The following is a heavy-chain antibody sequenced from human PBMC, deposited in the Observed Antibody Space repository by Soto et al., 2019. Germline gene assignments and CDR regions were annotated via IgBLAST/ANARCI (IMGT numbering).Heavy chain of an antibody. V-gene: IGHV4-59*01. Sequence: SETLSLTCTVSGGSIRSYYWSWIRQPPGKGLEWIGYIYYSGSTNYNPSLKSRVTISVDTSKNQFSLKLSSVTAADTAVYYCATADSSPGGGWFDPWGQGALVTVSS. D-gene: IGHD6-13*01. J-gene: IGHJ5*02. CDR1: GGSIRSYY. CDR2: IYYSGST. CDR3: ATADSSPGGGWFDP.